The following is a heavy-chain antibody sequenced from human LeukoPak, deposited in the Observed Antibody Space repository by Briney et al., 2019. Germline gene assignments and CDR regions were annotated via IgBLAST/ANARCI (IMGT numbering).Heavy chain of an antibody. CDR1: GYSFTSYW. CDR2: IYPGDSDT. D-gene: IGHD3-22*01. V-gene: IGHV5-51*01. J-gene: IGHJ4*02. CDR3: ARRTTYYYDSSDHYYFDY. Sequence: GESLKISCKGSGYSFTSYWIGWVRQMPGKGLEWMGIIYPGDSDTRYSPSFQGQVTISADKSISTAYLQWSSLKASDTAMYYCARRTTYYYDSSDHYYFDYWGQGTPVTVSS.